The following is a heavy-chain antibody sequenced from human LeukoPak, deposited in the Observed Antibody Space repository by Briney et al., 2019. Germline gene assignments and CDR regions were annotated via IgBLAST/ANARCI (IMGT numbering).Heavy chain of an antibody. D-gene: IGHD5-18*01. CDR1: EFSVGSNY. Sequence: GGSLRLSCAASEFSVGSNYMTWVRQAPGKGLEWVSLIYSGGSTYYADSVKGRFTISRDNSKNTLYLQMNSLRAEDTAVYYCAKDTETANSYGSPSFDYWGQGTLVTVSS. CDR3: AKDTETANSYGSPSFDY. CDR2: IYSGGST. J-gene: IGHJ4*02. V-gene: IGHV3-66*01.